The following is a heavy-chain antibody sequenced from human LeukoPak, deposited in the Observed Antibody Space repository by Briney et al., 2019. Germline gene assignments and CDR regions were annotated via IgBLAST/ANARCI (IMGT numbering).Heavy chain of an antibody. CDR3: ARHTPMANFDY. CDR2: IYPGDSDT. D-gene: IGHD5-18*01. V-gene: IGHV5-51*01. Sequence: GESLQISCKGSGYSFTNYWIGWVRQMPGKGLEWMGIIYPGDSDTRYSPSFQGQVTISADKSISTAYLQWSSLTASDTAMYHCARHTPMANFDYWGQGTLVTVSS. CDR1: GYSFTNYW. J-gene: IGHJ4*02.